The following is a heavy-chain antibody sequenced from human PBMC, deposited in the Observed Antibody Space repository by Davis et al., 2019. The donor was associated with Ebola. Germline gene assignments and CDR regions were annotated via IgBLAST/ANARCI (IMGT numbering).Heavy chain of an antibody. Sequence: ASVKVSCKASGYTFSSYGINWVRQAPGQGLEWMGWISAYNGNTKYSQKLQGRVTMTTETSTSTAYMELSSLRSEDTAVYYCAREHIVVVTAINYYYYGMDVWGKGTTVTVSS. V-gene: IGHV1-18*01. CDR2: ISAYNGNT. CDR3: AREHIVVVTAINYYYYGMDV. CDR1: GYTFSSYG. D-gene: IGHD2-21*02. J-gene: IGHJ6*04.